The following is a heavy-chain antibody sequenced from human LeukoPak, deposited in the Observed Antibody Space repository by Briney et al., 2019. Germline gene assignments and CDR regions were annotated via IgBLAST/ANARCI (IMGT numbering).Heavy chain of an antibody. CDR2: IYDTGST. Sequence: SETLSLTCTVSGGSISNYYWSWIRQPPGKGLEWIGYIYDTGSTNYNPSLKGRVTISVDTSKNQFSLNLNSVTAADTAEYYCARAPGSAYYPYYYMNVWGKGTTVTVSS. J-gene: IGHJ6*03. CDR1: GGSISNYY. D-gene: IGHD6-19*01. CDR3: ARAPGSAYYPYYYMNV. V-gene: IGHV4-59*01.